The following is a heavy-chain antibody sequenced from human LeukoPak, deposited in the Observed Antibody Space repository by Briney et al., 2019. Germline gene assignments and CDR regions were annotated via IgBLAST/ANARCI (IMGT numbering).Heavy chain of an antibody. V-gene: IGHV3-7*01. J-gene: IGHJ4*02. D-gene: IGHD6-13*01. CDR3: ARDRVWTVLY. CDR2: INQDGSEK. CDR1: GFTFSTYW. Sequence: GGSLRLSCAASGFTFSTYWMSWVRQAPGKGLEWVANINQDGSEKYYVDSVKGRFTISRDNAKNSLYLHMNSLRAEGTATYYCARDRVWTVLYWGQGTLVTVSS.